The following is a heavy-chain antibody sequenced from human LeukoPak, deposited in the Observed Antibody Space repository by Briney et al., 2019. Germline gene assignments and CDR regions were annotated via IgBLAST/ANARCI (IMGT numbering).Heavy chain of an antibody. D-gene: IGHD5-18*01. V-gene: IGHV4-34*01. J-gene: IGHJ6*03. Sequence: TLSLMCAVWGGSLSVYSWSWMRHPRGKAVEGIGEINPSGSTNHHPSLMSRVSMSIDTSKNHISLRVSSVPAADTAVYYCARVGYSFSITDWSRTGLGAFPTKYYYYMDVWGKGTTVTVSS. CDR1: GGSLSVYS. CDR3: ARVGYSFSITDWSRTGLGAFPTKYYYYMDV. CDR2: INPSGST.